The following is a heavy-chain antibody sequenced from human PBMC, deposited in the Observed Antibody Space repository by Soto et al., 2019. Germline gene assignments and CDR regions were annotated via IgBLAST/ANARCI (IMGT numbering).Heavy chain of an antibody. CDR2: IDWDDDK. CDR1: GFSLSTSGMC. CDR3: ARTMCKSAGRYNWFDP. D-gene: IGHD3-10*02. V-gene: IGHV2-70*01. J-gene: IGHJ5*02. Sequence: SGPTLVNPTQTLTLTCAFSGFSLSTSGMCVSWIRQPPGKALEWLALIDWDDDKYYSTSLKTRLTISKDTSKNHVVLTMTNMDPVDTATYYCARTMCKSAGRYNWFDPWGQGTLVTVSS.